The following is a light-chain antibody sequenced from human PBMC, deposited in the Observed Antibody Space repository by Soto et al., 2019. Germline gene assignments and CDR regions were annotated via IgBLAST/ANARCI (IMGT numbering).Light chain of an antibody. V-gene: IGLV2-14*01. CDR1: SSDVGGYNY. CDR2: EVS. J-gene: IGLJ3*02. CDR3: SSYTSSSTWV. Sequence: QSALTQPASVSGSPGQSITISCTGTSSDVGGYNYVSWYQQHPGKAPKLMIYEVSNRPSGVSHRFSGSKSGNTASLTIPGLQAEDEADYYCSSYTSSSTWVFGGGTKLTVL.